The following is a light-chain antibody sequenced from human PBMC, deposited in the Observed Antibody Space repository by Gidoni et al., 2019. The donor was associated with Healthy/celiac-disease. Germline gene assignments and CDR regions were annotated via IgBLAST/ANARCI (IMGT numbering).Light chain of an antibody. CDR1: QSISSY. V-gene: IGKV1-39*01. CDR2: AAS. CDR3: QQSYSTPGT. Sequence: DIQMTQSPSSLSASVGDRVTITCRASQSISSYLNWYPQKPGKAPKLLIYAASSLQSGVPSRFSGSGSGTDFTLTISSLQPEDFATYYCQQSYSTPGTFGQGTKLEIK. J-gene: IGKJ2*01.